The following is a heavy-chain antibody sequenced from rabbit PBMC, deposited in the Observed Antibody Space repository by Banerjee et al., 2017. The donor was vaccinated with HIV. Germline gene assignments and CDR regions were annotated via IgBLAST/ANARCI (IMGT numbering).Heavy chain of an antibody. Sequence: QSLEESGGDLVKPGASLTLTCTASGFSFSVSYWICWVRQAPEKGLELIACIYTDSSGSTWYASWAKGRFTISKTSSTTVTLQMTSLTAADTATYFCARDLAGVIGWNFDLWGPGTLVTVS. D-gene: IGHD4-1*01. V-gene: IGHV1S40*01. J-gene: IGHJ4*01. CDR2: IYTDSSGST. CDR3: ARDLAGVIGWNFDL. CDR1: GFSFSVSYW.